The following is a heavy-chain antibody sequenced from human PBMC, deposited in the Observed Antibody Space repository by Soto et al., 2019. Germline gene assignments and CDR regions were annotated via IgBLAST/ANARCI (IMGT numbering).Heavy chain of an antibody. CDR2: ISYDGSNK. Sequence: QVQLVESGGGVVQPGRSLRLSCAASGFTFSSYAMHWVRQAPGKGLEWVAVISYDGSNKYYADSVKGRFTISRDNSKNTLYLPMNSLRAEDTAVYYCARPGALYPDAFDIWGQGTMVTVSS. D-gene: IGHD1-26*01. V-gene: IGHV3-30-3*01. CDR1: GFTFSSYA. CDR3: ARPGALYPDAFDI. J-gene: IGHJ3*02.